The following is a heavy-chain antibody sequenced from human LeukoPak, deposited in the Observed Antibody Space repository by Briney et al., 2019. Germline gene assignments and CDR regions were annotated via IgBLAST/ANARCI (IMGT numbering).Heavy chain of an antibody. J-gene: IGHJ4*02. CDR3: ASRRFLDY. CDR2: IKQDGSEK. Sequence: GGSLRLSCAASGFTFSNYWMNWVRRAPGKGLEWVANIKQDGSEKYYVDSVKGRFTISRDNAKNSLYLQLNSLRVEDTAVYYCASRRFLDYWGQGTLVTVSS. CDR1: GFTFSNYW. V-gene: IGHV3-7*01. D-gene: IGHD3-3*01.